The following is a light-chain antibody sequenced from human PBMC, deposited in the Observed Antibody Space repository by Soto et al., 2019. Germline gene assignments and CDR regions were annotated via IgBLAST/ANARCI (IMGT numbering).Light chain of an antibody. V-gene: IGLV2-14*01. Sequence: QSALTQPASVSGSPGQSITISCTGTSSDVGGYNYVSWYQQHPGKALKLMIYEVSNRPSGVSNRFSGSKSGNTASLTISGLQAEDEADYYCSSYTSSSTPLYVFGTGTKVTVL. CDR2: EVS. CDR1: SSDVGGYNY. CDR3: SSYTSSSTPLYV. J-gene: IGLJ1*01.